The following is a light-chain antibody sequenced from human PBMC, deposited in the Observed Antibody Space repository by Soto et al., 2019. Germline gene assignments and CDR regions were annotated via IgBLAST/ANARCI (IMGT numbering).Light chain of an antibody. Sequence: EIVLTQSPATLSLSPGERAPLSSRAGKIVSSSLAWYQQKPGQAPRLLIYDASNRATGIPARFSGSGSGTDFTLTISSLEPEDFAVYYCQQRSNWPPWTFGQGTKVEIK. V-gene: IGKV3-11*01. J-gene: IGKJ1*01. CDR1: KIVSSS. CDR3: QQRSNWPPWT. CDR2: DAS.